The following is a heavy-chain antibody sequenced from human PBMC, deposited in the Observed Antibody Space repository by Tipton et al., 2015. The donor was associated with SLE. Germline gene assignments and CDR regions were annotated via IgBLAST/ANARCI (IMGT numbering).Heavy chain of an antibody. Sequence: LRLSCAVYGGSFSGYYWSWIRQHPGKGLEWIGYIYYSGGTYYNPSLKSRVTISVDTSKNQFSLKLSSVTAADTAVYYCARDGGEYYFDYWGQGTLVTVSS. V-gene: IGHV4-31*11. CDR3: ARDGGEYYFDY. D-gene: IGHD3-10*01. J-gene: IGHJ4*02. CDR2: IYYSGGT. CDR1: GGSFSGYY.